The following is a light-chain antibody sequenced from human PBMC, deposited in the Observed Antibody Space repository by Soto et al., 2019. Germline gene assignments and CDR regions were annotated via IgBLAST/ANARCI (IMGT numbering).Light chain of an antibody. V-gene: IGKV1-5*03. J-gene: IGKJ4*01. CDR1: QRISTW. CDR2: KAS. CDR3: QQSYNTPLT. Sequence: GDRVAITCRVSQRISTWLAWYQQKPGKAPKLLIYKASSLQSGVPSRFSGSGSGTDFTLTISSLQPEDFATFYCQQSYNTPLTFGGGTKVDI.